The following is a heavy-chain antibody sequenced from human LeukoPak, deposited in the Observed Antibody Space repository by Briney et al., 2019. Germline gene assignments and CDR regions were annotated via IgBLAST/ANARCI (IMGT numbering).Heavy chain of an antibody. CDR1: GGSISSSSYY. Sequence: PSETLSLTCTVSGGSISSSSYYWGWIRQPPGKGLEWIGSIYYSGSTYYNPSLKSRVTISVDTSKNQFSLKLSSVTAADTAVYYCARRGIAAAGTIDYWGQGTLVTVSS. V-gene: IGHV4-39*01. J-gene: IGHJ4*02. CDR3: ARRGIAAAGTIDY. D-gene: IGHD6-13*01. CDR2: IYYSGST.